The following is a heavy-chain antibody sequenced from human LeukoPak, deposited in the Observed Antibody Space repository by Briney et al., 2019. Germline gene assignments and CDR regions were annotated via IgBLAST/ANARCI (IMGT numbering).Heavy chain of an antibody. V-gene: IGHV4-4*09. CDR3: ARLGYCSGGSCYPANWFDP. J-gene: IGHJ5*02. CDR2: IYSSGST. Sequence: PSETLSLTCTVSGGSISSYYWSWIRQPPGKGLEWIGYIYSSGSTNYNPSLKSRVTISVDTSKNQFSLKLSSVTAADTAVYYCARLGYCSGGSCYPANWFDPWGQGTLVTVSS. CDR1: GGSISSYY. D-gene: IGHD2-15*01.